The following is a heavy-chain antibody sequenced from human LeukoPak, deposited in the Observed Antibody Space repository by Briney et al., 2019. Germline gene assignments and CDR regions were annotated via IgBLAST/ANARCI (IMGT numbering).Heavy chain of an antibody. CDR1: GGSFSGYY. CDR2: INHSGST. CDR3: ARGAGGYRFDP. V-gene: IGHV4-34*01. J-gene: IGHJ5*02. Sequence: SETLSLTCAVYGGSFSGYYWSWIRQPPGKGLEWIGEINHSGSTNYNSSLKSRVTISVDRSKNQFSLKLSSVTAADTAVYYCARGAGGYRFDPWGQGTLVTVSS. D-gene: IGHD1-1*01.